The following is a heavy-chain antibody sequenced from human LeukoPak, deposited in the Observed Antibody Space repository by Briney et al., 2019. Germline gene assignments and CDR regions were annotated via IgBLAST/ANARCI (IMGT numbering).Heavy chain of an antibody. D-gene: IGHD2-15*01. V-gene: IGHV3-30-3*02. J-gene: IGHJ4*02. CDR3: AKSEGTPSKGYYFDY. CDR1: GFTFSSYA. CDR2: ISYDGSNK. Sequence: SGGSLRLSCAASGFTFSSYAMHWVRQAPGKGLEWVAVISYDGSNKYYADSVKGRFTISRDNSKNTLYLQMNSLRAEDTAVYYCAKSEGTPSKGYYFDYWGQGTLVTVSS.